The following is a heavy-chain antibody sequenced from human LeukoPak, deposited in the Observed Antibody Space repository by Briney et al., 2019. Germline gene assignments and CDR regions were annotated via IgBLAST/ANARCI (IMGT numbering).Heavy chain of an antibody. CDR3: AKDNTHPPPYYDYVWGSDTPALPDY. D-gene: IGHD3-16*01. Sequence: PGGSLRLSCAASGFTFSNYGMSWVRQAPGKGLEWVSSISGNAVGTYYADSVRGRFTISRDNSKNTLYLQMNSLRAEDTAVYYCAKDNTHPPPYYDYVWGSDTPALPDYWGQGTLVTVSS. CDR1: GFTFSNYG. J-gene: IGHJ4*02. CDR2: ISGNAVGT. V-gene: IGHV3-23*01.